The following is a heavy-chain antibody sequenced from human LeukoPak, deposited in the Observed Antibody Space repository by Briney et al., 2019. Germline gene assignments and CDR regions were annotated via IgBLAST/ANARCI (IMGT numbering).Heavy chain of an antibody. Sequence: SETLSLTCTVSGGSISSYYWSWIRQPPGKGLEWIGYIYNSGSTNYNPSLKSRVTISVDTSKNQFSLKLSSVTAADTAVYYCARERYYDILTQTWGQGTLVTVSS. CDR1: GGSISSYY. J-gene: IGHJ5*02. V-gene: IGHV4-4*08. CDR2: IYNSGST. D-gene: IGHD3-9*01. CDR3: ARERYYDILTQT.